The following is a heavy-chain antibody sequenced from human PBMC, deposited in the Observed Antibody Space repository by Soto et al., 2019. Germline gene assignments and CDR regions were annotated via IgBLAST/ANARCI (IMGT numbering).Heavy chain of an antibody. CDR3: ASNDSSGYLDS. CDR1: GFTFSDYY. J-gene: IGHJ4*02. Sequence: GGSLRLSCAASGFTFSDYYMSWIRQAPGKGLEWLSYISSSASYAIYADSVKGRFTLSRDNAKNSLYLQMNSLRAEDTAVYYCASNDSSGYLDSWGQGTLVTVSS. CDR2: ISSSASYA. D-gene: IGHD3-22*01. V-gene: IGHV3-11*06.